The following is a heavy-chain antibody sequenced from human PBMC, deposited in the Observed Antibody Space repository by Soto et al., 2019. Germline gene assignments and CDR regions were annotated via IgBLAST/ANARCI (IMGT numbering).Heavy chain of an antibody. CDR3: ARGYDSSGHFDY. CDR2: INHSGST. Sequence: SETLSLTCAVYGGSFSGYYCSWIRQPPGKGLEWIGEINHSGSTNYNPSLKSRVTISVDTSKNQFSLKLSSVTAAYTAVYYGARGYDSSGHFDYWGQGTLVTVSS. D-gene: IGHD3-22*01. J-gene: IGHJ4*02. CDR1: GGSFSGYY. V-gene: IGHV4-34*01.